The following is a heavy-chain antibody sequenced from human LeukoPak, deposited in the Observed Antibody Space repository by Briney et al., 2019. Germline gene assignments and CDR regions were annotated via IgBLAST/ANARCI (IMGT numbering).Heavy chain of an antibody. J-gene: IGHJ6*03. D-gene: IGHD6-13*01. CDR2: IRSKAYGGTT. CDR3: ARVRYSSSWYGHYYYMDV. Sequence: GGSLRLSCTASGFTFGDYVMSWVRQAPGKGLEWVGFIRSKAYGGTTKNAASVKGRFTISRDDSKNSLYLQMNSLKTEDTAVYYCARVRYSSSWYGHYYYMDVWGKGTTVTVSS. CDR1: GFTFGDYV. V-gene: IGHV3-49*04.